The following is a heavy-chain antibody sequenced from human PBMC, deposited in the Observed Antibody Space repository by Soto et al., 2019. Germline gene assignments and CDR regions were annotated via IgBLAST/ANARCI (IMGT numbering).Heavy chain of an antibody. CDR3: ARGHLWLED. CDR1: GGSISSGGYS. Sequence: PSETLSLTCTVSGGSISSGGYSWSWIRQPPGKGLEWIGYIYHSGSTYYNPSLKSRVTISVDSSKNQFSLKLSSVTAADTALYYCARGHLWLEDWSQGTLVTV. V-gene: IGHV4-30-2*01. CDR2: IYHSGST. D-gene: IGHD3-3*01. J-gene: IGHJ4*02.